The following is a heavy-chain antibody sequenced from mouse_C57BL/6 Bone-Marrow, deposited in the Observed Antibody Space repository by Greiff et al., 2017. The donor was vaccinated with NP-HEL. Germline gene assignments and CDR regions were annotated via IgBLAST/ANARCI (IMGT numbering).Heavy chain of an antibody. CDR2: IDPSDSYT. D-gene: IGHD2-2*01. J-gene: IGHJ2*01. CDR1: GYTFTSYW. CDR3: ERGRGMVTDGGDGYFDY. Sequence: QVQLQQPGAELVRPGTSVKLSCKASGYTFTSYWMHWVKQRPGQGLEWIGVIDPSDSYTNYNQKFKGKATLTVDTSSSTDYMQLSSLTSEESAVYYCERGRGMVTDGGDGYFDYWGQGTTLTVSS. V-gene: IGHV1-59*01.